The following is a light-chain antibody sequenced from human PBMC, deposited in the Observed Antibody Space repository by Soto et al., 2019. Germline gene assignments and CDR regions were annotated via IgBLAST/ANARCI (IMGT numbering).Light chain of an antibody. V-gene: IGKV1-39*01. J-gene: IGKJ2*01. CDR1: QSISSY. CDR2: AAS. Sequence: DIQMTQSPSSLSASVGDRVTITCRASQSISSYLNCYQQKPGKAPKLLTYAASSLQSGVPSRFSGSGSGTDFTLTISSLQPEDFATYYCQQSYSTPYTFGQGTKLEIK. CDR3: QQSYSTPYT.